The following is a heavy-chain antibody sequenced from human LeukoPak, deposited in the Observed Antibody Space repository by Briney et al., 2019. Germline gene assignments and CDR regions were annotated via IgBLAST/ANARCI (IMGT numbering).Heavy chain of an antibody. D-gene: IGHD3-22*01. CDR1: GGSFSTYY. J-gene: IGHJ6*02. V-gene: IGHV4-34*01. Sequence: SETLSLTCAVYGGSFSTYYWSWIRQPPGKGLEWIGEINHSGSTNYNPSLKNRVTISLDTSKNQFSLKLSSVTAADTAVYYCARLVVVIPYGLHVWGQGTTVTVSS. CDR3: ARLVVVIPYGLHV. CDR2: INHSGST.